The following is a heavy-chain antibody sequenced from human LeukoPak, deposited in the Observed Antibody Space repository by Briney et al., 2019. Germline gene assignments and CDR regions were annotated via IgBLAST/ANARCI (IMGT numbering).Heavy chain of an antibody. J-gene: IGHJ4*02. CDR1: GYTFTGYY. V-gene: IGHV1-2*02. CDR3: ARDMVEVAVAGNNPDY. CDR2: INPNSGGT. Sequence: ASVKVSCKASGYTFTGYYMHWVRQAPGQGLEWMGWINPNSGGTNYAQKFQGRVTMTRDTSISTAYMELSRLRSGDTAVYYCARDMVEVAVAGNNPDYWGQGTLVTVSS. D-gene: IGHD6-19*01.